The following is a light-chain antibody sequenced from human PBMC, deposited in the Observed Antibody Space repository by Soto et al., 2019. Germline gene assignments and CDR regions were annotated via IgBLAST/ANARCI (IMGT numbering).Light chain of an antibody. V-gene: IGKV1-9*01. Sequence: DIQLTQSPSFLSASVGDRVTITCRASQGISNYLAWYQQKPGKAPKLLIYAASTLQSGVPSRFSGSGSGTEFTLTISSLQPEDVATYYCQKYYSARWTFGQGTRVDIK. CDR2: AAS. J-gene: IGKJ1*01. CDR1: QGISNY. CDR3: QKYYSARWT.